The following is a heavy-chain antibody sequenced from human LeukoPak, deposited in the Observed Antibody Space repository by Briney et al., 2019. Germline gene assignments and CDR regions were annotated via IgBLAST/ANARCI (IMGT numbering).Heavy chain of an antibody. D-gene: IGHD2-21*02. CDR1: GGTFSSYA. CDR3: ARDRAPAIRPQPAYYYYYMDV. V-gene: IGHV1-69*04. J-gene: IGHJ6*03. Sequence: ASVKVSCNASGGTFSSYAISWVRQAPGQGLEWMGRIIPILGIANYAQKFQGRVTITADKSTSTAYMELSSLTSEDTAVYYCARDRAPAIRPQPAYYYYYMDVWGKGTTVTVSS. CDR2: IIPILGIA.